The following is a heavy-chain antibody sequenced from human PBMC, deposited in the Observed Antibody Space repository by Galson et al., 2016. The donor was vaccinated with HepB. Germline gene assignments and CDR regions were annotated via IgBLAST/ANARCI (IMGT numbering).Heavy chain of an antibody. CDR3: AYSGDFTIRNFQH. Sequence: SETLSLTCTVSGGSMSISSYYWGWLRQPPGKGLQWIGSFYYSGSTYYTPSPKSRVTISVHTSKNLFSLKLSSVTAADTAVYYCAYSGDFTIRNFQHWGQGTLVTVSS. CDR1: GGSMSISSYY. CDR2: FYYSGST. D-gene: IGHD2-15*01. J-gene: IGHJ1*01. V-gene: IGHV4-39*01.